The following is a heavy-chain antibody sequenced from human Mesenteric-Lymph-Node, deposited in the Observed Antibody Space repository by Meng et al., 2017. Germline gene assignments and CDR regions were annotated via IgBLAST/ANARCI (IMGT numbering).Heavy chain of an antibody. Sequence: QVQLVQAGPEVKKQGASWKVACKASGYTFTDFGISWVRQAPGQGLEWMGWISAYNGNRDYAQKFQGRVTMTTDTSTSTTYLELRNLGSDDTAVFYCTRDLGGVPGSFFDFWGQGTLVTVSS. CDR1: GYTFTDFG. CDR2: ISAYNGNR. V-gene: IGHV1-18*01. D-gene: IGHD6-19*01. J-gene: IGHJ4*02. CDR3: TRDLGGVPGSFFDF.